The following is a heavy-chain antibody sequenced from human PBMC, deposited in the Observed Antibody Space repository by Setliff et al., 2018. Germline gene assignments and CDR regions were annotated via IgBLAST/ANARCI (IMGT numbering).Heavy chain of an antibody. CDR1: GFTFSSYA. J-gene: IGHJ6*02. CDR2: ISVSGGST. D-gene: IGHD3-10*01. CDR3: ARDHAYGSRFYYYYYGMDV. Sequence: PGGSLRLSCAASGFTFSSYAMSWVRQAPGKGLEWVSAISVSGGSTYYADSVKGRFTISRDNSKNTLYLQMNSLRAEDTAVYYCARDHAYGSRFYYYYYGMDVWGQGTTVTVSS. V-gene: IGHV3-23*01.